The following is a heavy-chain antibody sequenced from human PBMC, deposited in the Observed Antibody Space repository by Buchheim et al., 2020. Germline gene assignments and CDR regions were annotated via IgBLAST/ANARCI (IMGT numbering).Heavy chain of an antibody. CDR2: IDASDSYT. Sequence: EVQLVQSGAEVKKPGESLRISCKGAGYSCTSYWISWVRKMPGKGLEWMGRIDASDSYTNYSPVVEGYVTISADKSISTADPQWSSLKASDTAMYYCARFLFGLAAAGTGDYWGQGTL. J-gene: IGHJ4*02. V-gene: IGHV5-10-1*03. CDR1: GYSCTSYW. CDR3: ARFLFGLAAAGTGDY. D-gene: IGHD6-13*01.